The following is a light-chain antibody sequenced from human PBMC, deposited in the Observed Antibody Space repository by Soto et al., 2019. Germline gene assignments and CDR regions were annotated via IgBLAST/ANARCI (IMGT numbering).Light chain of an antibody. CDR3: QQNFSPFVP. CDR2: SAS. V-gene: IGKV1-39*01. J-gene: IGKJ4*01. CDR1: ETITDF. Sequence: DIQMTQSPPSLSASVGDRVTITCRASETITDFLNWYQLKPGKAPKLLIYSASNLQPGVPSRFSGSGYGTNFPLPLSGLKHEDSATYYCQQNFSPFVPSGAGTKVEV.